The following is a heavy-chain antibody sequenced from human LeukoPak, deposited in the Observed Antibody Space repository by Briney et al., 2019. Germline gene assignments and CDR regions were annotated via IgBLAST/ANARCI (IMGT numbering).Heavy chain of an antibody. D-gene: IGHD5-12*01. J-gene: IGHJ4*02. CDR2: INSDGSST. CDR1: GFTFSSYW. V-gene: IGHV3-74*01. Sequence: GGSLRLSCAASGFTFSSYWMHWVRQAPGKGLVWVSRINSDGSSTSYADSVKGRFTISRDNAKNTLHLQMNSLRAEDTAVYYCARGKSSGYDSGIGDYWGQGTLVTVSS. CDR3: ARGKSSGYDSGIGDY.